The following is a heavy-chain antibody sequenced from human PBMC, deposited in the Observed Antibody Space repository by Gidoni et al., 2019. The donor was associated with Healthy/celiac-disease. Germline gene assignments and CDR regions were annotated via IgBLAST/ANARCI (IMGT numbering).Heavy chain of an antibody. Sequence: QVQLQQCRAGLFKPSEPLSLTCAVYGGSFSGYYCCWIRQPPGQGLEWIGEIKHSGSTNYNPSLKSRVTISVDTSKNQFSLKLSSVTAADTAVYYCARRDRIAAAGTLDLWGRGTLVTVSS. CDR3: ARRDRIAAAGTLDL. V-gene: IGHV4-34*01. CDR2: IKHSGST. J-gene: IGHJ2*01. D-gene: IGHD6-13*01. CDR1: GGSFSGYY.